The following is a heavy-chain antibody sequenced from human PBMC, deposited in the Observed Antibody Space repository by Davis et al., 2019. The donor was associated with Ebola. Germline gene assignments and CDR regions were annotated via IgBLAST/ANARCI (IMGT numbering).Heavy chain of an antibody. V-gene: IGHV1-69*13. D-gene: IGHD1-26*01. J-gene: IGHJ5*02. CDR1: GGTFYS. CDR3: ARETVGRFDP. Sequence: SVKVSCKASGGTFYSLDWVRQAPGGGLEWMGGIIPGFGSAKYAQRFKDRVTISADESTKTVYMELTNLRSEETAMYYCARETVGRFDPWGQGSLVTVSS. CDR2: IIPGFGSA.